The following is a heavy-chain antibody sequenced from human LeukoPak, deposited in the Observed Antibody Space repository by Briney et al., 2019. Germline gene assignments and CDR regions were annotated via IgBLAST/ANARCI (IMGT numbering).Heavy chain of an antibody. D-gene: IGHD6-6*01. CDR2: LGTNGDA. CDR1: GFSFSDYD. V-gene: IGHV3-13*01. Sequence: PGGSLRLSCVASGFSFSDYDMYWVRQAAGRGLEWVSALGTNGDAYYLGSVRGRFTISRENVKNSLYLQMNSLGVEDTAVYYCAREWRGIASHYRGMDVWGQGTTVTVSS. CDR3: AREWRGIASHYRGMDV. J-gene: IGHJ6*02.